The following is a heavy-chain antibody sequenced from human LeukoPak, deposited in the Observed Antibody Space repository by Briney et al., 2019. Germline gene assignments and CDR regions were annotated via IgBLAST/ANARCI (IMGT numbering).Heavy chain of an antibody. D-gene: IGHD3-22*01. Sequence: GGSLRLSCAASGFTFSSYGMHWVRQAPGKGLEWVAVISYDGSNKYYADSVKGRFTISRDNSKNTLYLQMNSLRAEDTAVNYCVKVGYYYDSSGIDYWGQGTLVTVSS. CDR3: VKVGYYYDSSGIDY. V-gene: IGHV3-30*18. CDR1: GFTFSSYG. CDR2: ISYDGSNK. J-gene: IGHJ4*02.